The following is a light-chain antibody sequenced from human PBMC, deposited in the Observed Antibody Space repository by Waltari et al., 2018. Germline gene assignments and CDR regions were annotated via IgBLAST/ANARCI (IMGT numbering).Light chain of an antibody. Sequence: SSELTQPPSVSVSPGQTASITCSGDIWGAQYACWYQQAAGQSPVLVIYQDTTRPSGIPERFSGSNSGNTATLTISGTQTMDEADYYCQAWDTSGVVFGGGTKLTVL. CDR2: QDT. CDR1: IWGAQY. CDR3: QAWDTSGVV. V-gene: IGLV3-1*01. J-gene: IGLJ2*01.